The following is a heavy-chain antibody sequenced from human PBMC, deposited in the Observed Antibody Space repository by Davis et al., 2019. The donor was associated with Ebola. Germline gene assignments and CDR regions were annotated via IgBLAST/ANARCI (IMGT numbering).Heavy chain of an antibody. CDR2: ISSSSSYI. V-gene: IGHV3-21*04. J-gene: IGHJ4*02. CDR3: ARLLGPFDY. CDR1: GFTFSNYW. Sequence: GESLKISCAASGFTFSNYWMHWVRQVPGKGLVWVSSISSSSSYIYYADSVKGRFTISRHNSKNTLYLQMKSLRAEDTAVYYCARLLGPFDYWGQGTLVTVSS.